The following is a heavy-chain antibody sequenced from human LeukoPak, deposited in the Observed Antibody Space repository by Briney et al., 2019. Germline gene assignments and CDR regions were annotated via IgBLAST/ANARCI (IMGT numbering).Heavy chain of an antibody. CDR1: GGSISSYY. J-gene: IGHJ4*02. CDR3: ARDLTDYYELDY. CDR2: IYTSGST. V-gene: IGHV4-4*07. D-gene: IGHD3-22*01. Sequence: SETLSLTCTVSGGSISSYYWSWIRQPAGKGLEWIGRIYTSGSTNYNPSLKSRVTMSVDTSKNQFSLNLISVTAADTAVYYCARDLTDYYELDYWGQGTLVTVSS.